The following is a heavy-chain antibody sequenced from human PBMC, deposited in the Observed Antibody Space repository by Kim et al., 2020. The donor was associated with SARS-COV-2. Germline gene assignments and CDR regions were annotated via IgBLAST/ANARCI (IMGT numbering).Heavy chain of an antibody. CDR3: ARPSGSYYSYFDY. J-gene: IGHJ4*02. V-gene: IGHV1-18*01. Sequence: NYAPKLQGRVTMTTDTSTSTAYMELRSLRSDDTAVYYCARPSGSYYSYFDYWGQGTLVTVSS. D-gene: IGHD3-10*01.